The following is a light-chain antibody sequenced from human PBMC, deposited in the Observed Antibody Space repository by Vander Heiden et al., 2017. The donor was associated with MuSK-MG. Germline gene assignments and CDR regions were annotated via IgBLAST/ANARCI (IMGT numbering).Light chain of an antibody. CDR3: AAWDDSMSGYV. CDR1: SSNIGSNT. CDR2: SIN. J-gene: IGLJ1*01. V-gene: IGLV1-44*01. Sequence: QSVLTQPPSASGTPGQRVTISCSGSSSNIGSNTVHWYQQLPGTAPKLLIYSINQRPSRVPDRFSGSKSGTSASLAISGLQAEDEADYYCAAWDDSMSGYVFGTGTKVTVL.